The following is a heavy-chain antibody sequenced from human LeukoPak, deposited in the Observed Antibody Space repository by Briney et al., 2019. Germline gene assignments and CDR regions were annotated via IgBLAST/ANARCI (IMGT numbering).Heavy chain of an antibody. V-gene: IGHV4-61*08. Sequence: SQTLSLTCGVSGASVSSIGYSWSWIRQPPGRGLEWIGYIYYSGSTNYNPSLKSRVTISVDTSKNQFSLKLSSVTAADTAVYYCATDMDHHDAFDIWGQGTMVTVSS. CDR3: ATDMDHHDAFDI. CDR2: IYYSGST. J-gene: IGHJ3*02. D-gene: IGHD2-2*03. CDR1: GASVSSIGYS.